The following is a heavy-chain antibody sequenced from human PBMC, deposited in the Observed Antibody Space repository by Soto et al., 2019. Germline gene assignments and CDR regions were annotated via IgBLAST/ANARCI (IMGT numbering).Heavy chain of an antibody. V-gene: IGHV3-30*18. CDR2: ISYDGSNK. Sequence: PGGSLRLSCAASGFTFSSYGMHWVRQAPGKGLEWVAVISYDGSNKYYADSVKGRFTISRDNSKNTLYLQMNSLRAEDTAVYYCAKGVYYYDSSGYGPPVYWGQGTLVTVSS. J-gene: IGHJ4*02. CDR3: AKGVYYYDSSGYGPPVY. CDR1: GFTFSSYG. D-gene: IGHD3-22*01.